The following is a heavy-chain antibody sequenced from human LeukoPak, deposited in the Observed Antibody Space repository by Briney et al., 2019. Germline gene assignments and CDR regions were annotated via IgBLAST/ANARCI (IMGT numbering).Heavy chain of an antibody. CDR3: ARAAGLRLGELSPDY. Sequence: ASVKVSCKASGYTFTSYYMHWVRQAPGQGLEWMGIINPSGGSKSYAQKFQGRVTMTRDTSTSTVYMELSSLRSEDTAVYYCARAAGLRLGELSPDYWGQGTLVTVSS. CDR1: GYTFTSYY. D-gene: IGHD3-16*02. J-gene: IGHJ4*02. CDR2: INPSGGSK. V-gene: IGHV1-46*01.